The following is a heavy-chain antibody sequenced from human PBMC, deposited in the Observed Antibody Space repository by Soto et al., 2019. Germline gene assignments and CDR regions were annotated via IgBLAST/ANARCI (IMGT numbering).Heavy chain of an antibody. Sequence: PGGSLRLSCAASGFTFNTYGMTWVRQAPGKGLEWVSTVSGSGGGTYYADSVKGRFTISRVNSKNTMYLQMSNLRAEDTAVYFCARIGPYCRGDCYHGFDFWGLGPPVTVYS. CDR3: ARIGPYCRGDCYHGFDF. J-gene: IGHJ4*02. CDR1: GFTFNTYG. V-gene: IGHV3-23*01. CDR2: VSGSGGGT. D-gene: IGHD2-21*02.